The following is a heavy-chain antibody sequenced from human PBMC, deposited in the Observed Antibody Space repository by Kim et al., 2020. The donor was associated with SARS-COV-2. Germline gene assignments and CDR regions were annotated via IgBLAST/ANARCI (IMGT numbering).Heavy chain of an antibody. CDR3: AKDWVSSSVRGFHI. V-gene: IGHV3-9*01. Sequence: GGSLRLSCAASGFTFGAFAMHWVRQVPGKGLEWVSDLSCYSGVICYADSVKGRFTISRDNAENSLYLQMNSLRAEDTAVYYCAKDWVSSSVRGFHIWG. CDR2: LSCYSGVI. J-gene: IGHJ3*02. CDR1: GFTFGAFA. D-gene: IGHD6-6*01.